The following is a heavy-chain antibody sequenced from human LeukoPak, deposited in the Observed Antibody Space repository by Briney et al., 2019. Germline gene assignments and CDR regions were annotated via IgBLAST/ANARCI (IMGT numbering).Heavy chain of an antibody. CDR1: GFSLSRYW. D-gene: IGHD4-17*01. Sequence: PGGSLRLSCTASGFSLSRYWMHWVRQAPGKGLVWVSRINSDGSSTNYADSVKGRFTISRDNAKNTLFLEMNSLRAEDTAVYYCATGDGDSRYYFDSWGQGTLVTVSS. CDR2: INSDGSST. J-gene: IGHJ4*02. CDR3: ATGDGDSRYYFDS. V-gene: IGHV3-74*01.